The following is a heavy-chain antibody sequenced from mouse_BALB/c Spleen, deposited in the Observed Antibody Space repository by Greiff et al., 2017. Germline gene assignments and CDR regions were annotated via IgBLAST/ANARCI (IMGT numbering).Heavy chain of an antibody. D-gene: IGHD1-2*01. CDR1: GYTFTSYT. CDR3: ARGGILRLRGAWFAY. J-gene: IGHJ3*01. Sequence: QVQLQQSAAELARPGASVKMSCKASGYTFTSYTMHWVKQRPGQGLEWIGYINPSSGYTEYNQKFKDKTTLTADKSSSTAYMQLSSLTSEDSAVYYCARGGILRLRGAWFAYWGQGTLVTVSA. V-gene: IGHV1-4*02. CDR2: INPSSGYT.